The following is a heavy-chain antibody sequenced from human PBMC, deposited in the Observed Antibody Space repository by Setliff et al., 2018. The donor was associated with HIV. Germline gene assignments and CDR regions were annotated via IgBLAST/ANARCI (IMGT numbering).Heavy chain of an antibody. D-gene: IGHD3-10*01. Sequence: SETLSLTCAVYGGSFSGYSWSWIRQFPGRGLEWITEINQSGNSNHNPSLKSRVTVSVDLSKNQFSLTLNSVTAADTAVYYCVRRPMIRGKPFDLWGQGTQVTVSS. V-gene: IGHV4-34*01. J-gene: IGHJ4*02. CDR1: GGSFSGYS. CDR2: INQSGNS. CDR3: VRRPMIRGKPFDL.